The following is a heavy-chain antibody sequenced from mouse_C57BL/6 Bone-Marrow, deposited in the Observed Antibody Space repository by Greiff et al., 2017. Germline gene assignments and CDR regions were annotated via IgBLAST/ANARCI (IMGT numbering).Heavy chain of an antibody. CDR1: GFTFSSYA. D-gene: IGHD2-5*01. CDR2: ISDGGSYT. V-gene: IGHV5-4*03. Sequence: EVKLVESGGGLVKPGGSLKLSCAASGFTFSSYAMSWVRQTPEKRLEWVATISDGGSYTYYPDNVKGRFTISRDNAKNNLYLQMSHLKSKDTAMYYCARPSYYSNWWVAWFAYWGQGTLVTVSA. J-gene: IGHJ3*01. CDR3: ARPSYYSNWWVAWFAY.